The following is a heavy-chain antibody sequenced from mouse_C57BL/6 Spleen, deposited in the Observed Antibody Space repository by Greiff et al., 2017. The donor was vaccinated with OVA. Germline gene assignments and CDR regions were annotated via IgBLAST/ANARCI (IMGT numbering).Heavy chain of an antibody. CDR2: ISSGGSYP. J-gene: IGHJ1*03. CDR1: GFTFSSYG. CDR3: ARQGGENDGYFDG. V-gene: IGHV5-6*01. Sequence: EVKLMESGGDLVKPGGSLKLSCAASGFTFSSYGMSWVRQTPDKRLEWVATISSGGSYPYSPDRVKGRFTISRDNAKNTRYRQMSSLKSEDTARDYWARQGGENDGYFDGWGTGTTVTVSS. D-gene: IGHD2-12*01.